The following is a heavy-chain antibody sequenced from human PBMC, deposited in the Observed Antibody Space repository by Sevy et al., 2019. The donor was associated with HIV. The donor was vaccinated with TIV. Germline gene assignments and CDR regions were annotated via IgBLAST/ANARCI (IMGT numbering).Heavy chain of an antibody. CDR1: GFTFSKYG. Sequence: GGSLRLSCAASGFTFSKYGMHWVRQAPGKGLEWVAVISYDGSNKYYADSVKGRFTISRDNSKNTLYLQMNSLRAEDTAVYYCAREDFDYWGQGTLVTVSS. V-gene: IGHV3-30*19. CDR3: AREDFDY. CDR2: ISYDGSNK. J-gene: IGHJ4*02.